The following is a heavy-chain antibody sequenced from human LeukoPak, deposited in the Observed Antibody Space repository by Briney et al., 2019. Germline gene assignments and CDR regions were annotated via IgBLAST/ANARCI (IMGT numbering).Heavy chain of an antibody. J-gene: IGHJ4*02. CDR2: INPNSGGT. V-gene: IGHV1-2*06. CDR3: ASGDYVFDRSDY. Sequence: GASVKVSCKASGYAFTGYYMHWVRQAPGQGLEWMGRINPNSGGTNYAQKFQGRVTMTRDTSISTAYMELSRLRSEDTAVYYCASGDYVFDRSDYWGQGTLVTVSS. CDR1: GYAFTGYY. D-gene: IGHD4-17*01.